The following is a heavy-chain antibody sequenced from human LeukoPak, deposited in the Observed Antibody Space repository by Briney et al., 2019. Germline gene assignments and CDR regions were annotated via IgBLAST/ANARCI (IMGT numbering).Heavy chain of an antibody. J-gene: IGHJ4*02. CDR1: GFTFNSYW. Sequence: GGSLRLSCAASGFTFNSYWMHWVRQAPGKGLEWVALISSDGNDKLYGDSVKGRFTISRDDSKSTLYLQMNSLRAEDTAVYYCTTKVIRGNSGDDYDDWGQGTLVTVSS. V-gene: IGHV3-30*03. D-gene: IGHD5-12*01. CDR3: TTKVIRGNSGDDYDD. CDR2: ISSDGNDK.